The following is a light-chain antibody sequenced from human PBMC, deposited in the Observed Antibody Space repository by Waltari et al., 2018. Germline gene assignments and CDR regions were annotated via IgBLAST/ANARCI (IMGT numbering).Light chain of an antibody. CDR2: NNY. J-gene: IGLJ1*01. CDR3: ATWDDSLKGFV. V-gene: IGLV1-44*01. Sequence: QSVLTQPPSASGTPGQRVTTPCSGRSSAIRSNTVNWYQHLPGTAPRLLISNNYYRPSGVPDRFSGSKSGTSASLAISGLQSEDEAVFYCATWDDSLKGFVFGSGTKVTVL. CDR1: SSAIRSNT.